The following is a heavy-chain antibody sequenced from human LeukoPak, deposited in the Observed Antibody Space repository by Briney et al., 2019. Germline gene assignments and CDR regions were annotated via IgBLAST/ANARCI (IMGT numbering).Heavy chain of an antibody. V-gene: IGHV4-39*01. J-gene: IGHJ6*03. D-gene: IGHD3-10*01. CDR3: ARRGGSGSYYYYYYMDV. CDR2: IYYSGST. Sequence: SETLSLTCTVSGGSISSSSYYWGWIRQPPGKGLEWIGSIYYSGSTYYNPSLKSRVTISVDTSKNQFSLKLSSVTAADTAVYYCARRGGSGSYYYYYYMDVWGKGTTVTISS. CDR1: GGSISSSSYY.